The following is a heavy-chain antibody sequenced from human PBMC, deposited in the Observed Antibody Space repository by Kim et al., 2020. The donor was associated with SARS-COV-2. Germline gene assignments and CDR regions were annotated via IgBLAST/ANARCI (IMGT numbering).Heavy chain of an antibody. Sequence: SVKVSCKASGGTFSSYAISWVRQAPGQGLEWMGRIIPILGIANYAQKFQGRVTITADKSTSTAYMELSSLRSEDTAVYYCARGEGDGYFWWSAAAMDVWGQGTTVTVSS. D-gene: IGHD2-15*01. CDR1: GGTFSSYA. J-gene: IGHJ6*02. V-gene: IGHV1-69*04. CDR2: IIPILGIA. CDR3: ARGEGDGYFWWSAAAMDV.